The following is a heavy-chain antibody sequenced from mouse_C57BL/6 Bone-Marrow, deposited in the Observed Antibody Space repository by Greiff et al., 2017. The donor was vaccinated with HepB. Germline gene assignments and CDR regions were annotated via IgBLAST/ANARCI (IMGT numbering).Heavy chain of an antibody. CDR2: ISGGGGNT. CDR1: GFTFSSYT. J-gene: IGHJ2*01. D-gene: IGHD1-1*01. CDR3: ARQSTTVVAYFDY. Sequence: EVQLVESGGGLVKPGGSLKLSCAASGFTFSSYTMSWVRQTPEKRLEWVATISGGGGNTYYPDSVKGRFTISRDNAKNTLYLQMSSLRSEDTALYYCARQSTTVVAYFDYWGQGTTLTVSS. V-gene: IGHV5-9*01.